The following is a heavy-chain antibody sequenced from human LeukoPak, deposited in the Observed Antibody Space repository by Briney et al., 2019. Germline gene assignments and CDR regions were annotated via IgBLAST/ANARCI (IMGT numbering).Heavy chain of an antibody. CDR1: GFTFSTYA. CDR3: ARDLWEYNYGLYYFDY. J-gene: IGHJ4*02. Sequence: GGSLRLSCAASGFTFSTYAMHWVRQAPGKGLEWVAVISYDGNNKYYADSVKGRFTISRGNSKNTLYLQMNSLRPEDTAVYYCARDLWEYNYGLYYFDYWGQGTLVTVSS. CDR2: ISYDGNNK. D-gene: IGHD5-18*01. V-gene: IGHV3-30-3*01.